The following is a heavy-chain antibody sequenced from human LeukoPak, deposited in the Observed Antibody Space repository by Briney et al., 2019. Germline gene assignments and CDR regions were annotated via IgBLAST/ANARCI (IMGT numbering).Heavy chain of an antibody. Sequence: ASVKVSCKASGYTFTSYGISWVRQAPGQGLEWMGWISAYNGNTNYAQKLQGRDTMTTDTSTSTAYMELRSLRSDDTAVYYCARDRPLYDFWSGYSNYYFDYWGQGTLVTVSS. D-gene: IGHD3-3*01. CDR2: ISAYNGNT. CDR3: ARDRPLYDFWSGYSNYYFDY. V-gene: IGHV1-18*01. J-gene: IGHJ4*02. CDR1: GYTFTSYG.